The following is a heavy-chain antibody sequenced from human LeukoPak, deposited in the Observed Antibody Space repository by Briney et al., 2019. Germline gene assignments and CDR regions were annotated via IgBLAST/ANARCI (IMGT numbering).Heavy chain of an antibody. CDR3: ARADYDYVWGSYRQSHPSDRRTRFDP. J-gene: IGHJ5*02. D-gene: IGHD3-16*02. Sequence: ASVKVSCKASGGTFSSYAISWVRQAPGQGLEWMGWINPNSGGTNYAQKFQGRVTMTRDTSISTAYMELSRLRSDDTAVYYCARADYDYVWGSYRQSHPSDRRTRFDPWGQGTLVTVSS. CDR1: GGTFSSYA. V-gene: IGHV1-2*02. CDR2: INPNSGGT.